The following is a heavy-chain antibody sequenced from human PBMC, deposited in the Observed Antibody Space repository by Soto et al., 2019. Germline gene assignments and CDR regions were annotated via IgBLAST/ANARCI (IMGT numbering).Heavy chain of an antibody. D-gene: IGHD3-22*01. CDR3: ARGLTDYYDNSANYFLDY. Sequence: QVQLVQSGAEVKKPGASVKVSCKASGYTFITYGVSWVRQAPGQGLDWLGWISTYNGNTRYAERLQGRGTMTTDSTTNTAYMELRNLRSDDTAVYYCARGLTDYYDNSANYFLDYWGQGTLVTVSS. J-gene: IGHJ4*02. CDR1: GYTFITYG. CDR2: ISTYNGNT. V-gene: IGHV1-18*01.